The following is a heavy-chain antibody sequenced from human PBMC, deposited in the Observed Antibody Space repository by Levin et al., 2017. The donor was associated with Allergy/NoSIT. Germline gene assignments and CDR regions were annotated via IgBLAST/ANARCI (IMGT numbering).Heavy chain of an antibody. V-gene: IGHV4-39*01. CDR2: IYYSGRT. CDR1: GGSISTSYYY. CDR3: ARGWYSNTWYLIGFDY. J-gene: IGHJ4*02. D-gene: IGHD6-13*01. Sequence: SETLSLTCTVSGGSISTSYYYWGWIRQPPGKGLEWIGTIYYSGRTYYSPSLKSRVTISVDTSNNQFSLKLNSVTAADTAVYFCARGWYSNTWYLIGFDYWGQGTLVTVSS.